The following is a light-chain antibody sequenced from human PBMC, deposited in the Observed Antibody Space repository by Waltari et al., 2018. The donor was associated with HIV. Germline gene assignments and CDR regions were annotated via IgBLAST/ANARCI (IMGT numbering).Light chain of an antibody. V-gene: IGLV2-11*01. Sequence: QSALTQPRSVSGSPGQSVTISCTGTSSDVGGYNYVSWYLQHPGKAPKLMIYDIRKRPSGVPDRFSGSKSGNTAALTISGRQAEDEADYFCCSYAGSPYVYGTGTKVTVL. CDR1: SSDVGGYNY. J-gene: IGLJ1*01. CDR2: DIR. CDR3: CSYAGSPYV.